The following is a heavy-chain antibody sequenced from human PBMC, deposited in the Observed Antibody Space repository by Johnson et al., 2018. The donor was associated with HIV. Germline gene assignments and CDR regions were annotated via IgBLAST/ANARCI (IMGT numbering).Heavy chain of an antibody. D-gene: IGHD6-19*01. J-gene: IGHJ3*02. CDR2: IRYDGSNK. V-gene: IGHV3-30*02. CDR1: GFTFSSYG. Sequence: QVQLVESGGGVVQPGGSLRLSCAASGFTFSSYGMHWVRQAPGKGLEWVAFIRYDGSNKYYADSVKGRFTISRDNSKNTLYLQMNSLRAGDTAVYYCAKGLAVSPWADAFDIWGQGTMVTVSS. CDR3: AKGLAVSPWADAFDI.